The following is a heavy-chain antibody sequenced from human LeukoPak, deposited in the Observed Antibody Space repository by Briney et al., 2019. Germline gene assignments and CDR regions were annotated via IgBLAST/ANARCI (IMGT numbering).Heavy chain of an antibody. V-gene: IGHV3-23*01. CDR1: GFTFSSYA. Sequence: PGGSLRLSCAASGFTFSSYAMTWVRQAPGKGLEWVSGISFSAGRTYYADSVMGRFTISRDNSKNTLYLQLNSLRADDTAVYYCAKEAGNGWSYFDYWGQGTLVTVSS. J-gene: IGHJ4*02. CDR3: AKEAGNGWSYFDY. D-gene: IGHD6-19*01. CDR2: ISFSAGRT.